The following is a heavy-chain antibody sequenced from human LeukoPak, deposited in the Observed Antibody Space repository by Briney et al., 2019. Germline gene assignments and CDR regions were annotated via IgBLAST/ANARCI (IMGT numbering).Heavy chain of an antibody. CDR2: INPNSGAT. CDR1: GYTLTDYY. D-gene: IGHD3-16*01. CDR3: ARGRRILGGPENAGDFFDF. J-gene: IGHJ4*01. Sequence: EASVKVSCKASGYTLTDYYLHWVRQAPGQGLKWMEWINPNSGATHYAQSFQARVTMTRDTSIASSYMELTGLESDDTAVYYCARGRRILGGPENAGDFFDFWGQGSLVTVSS. V-gene: IGHV1-2*02.